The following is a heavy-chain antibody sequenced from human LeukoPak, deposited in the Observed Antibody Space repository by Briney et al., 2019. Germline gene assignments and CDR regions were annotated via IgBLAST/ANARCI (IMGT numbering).Heavy chain of an antibody. CDR3: AREQQLGYYYYYYMDV. Sequence: GGSLRLSCAASGFTFSSYSMNWVRQAPGKGLEWVSYISSSSTMYYADSVKGRFTISRDNAKNSLYLQMNSLRAEDTAVYYCAREQQLGYYYYYYMDVWGKGTTVTVSS. D-gene: IGHD6-13*01. CDR2: ISSSSTM. CDR1: GFTFSSYS. J-gene: IGHJ6*03. V-gene: IGHV3-48*01.